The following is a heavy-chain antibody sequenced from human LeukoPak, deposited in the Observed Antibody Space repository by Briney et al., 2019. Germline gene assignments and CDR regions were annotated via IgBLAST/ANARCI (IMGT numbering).Heavy chain of an antibody. Sequence: SETLSLTCTVSGGSISSYYWSWIRQPPGKGLEWVGYIYYSGSTNYNPSLKSRVTISVDTSKNQFSLKLSSVTAADTAVYYCASGELPTTHYDYWGQGTLVTVSS. D-gene: IGHD1-26*01. CDR1: GGSISSYY. J-gene: IGHJ4*02. V-gene: IGHV4-59*08. CDR3: ASGELPTTHYDY. CDR2: IYYSGST.